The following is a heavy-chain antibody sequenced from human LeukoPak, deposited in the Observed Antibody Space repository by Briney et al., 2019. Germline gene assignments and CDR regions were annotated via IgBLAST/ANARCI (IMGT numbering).Heavy chain of an antibody. D-gene: IGHD3-22*01. V-gene: IGHV1-18*01. CDR1: GYTFTSYG. CDR3: ARDGGSDTMRVVFKAREYYFDY. Sequence: ASVNVSCKHSGYTFTSYGIRWVRQAPGQGLEWMGWISAYNGNTKYAQKLQGKVTMTTDTSSSTDYLELRSLRSDDTAVYYCARDGGSDTMRVVFKAREYYFDYWGQGTLVTVSS. J-gene: IGHJ4*02. CDR2: ISAYNGNT.